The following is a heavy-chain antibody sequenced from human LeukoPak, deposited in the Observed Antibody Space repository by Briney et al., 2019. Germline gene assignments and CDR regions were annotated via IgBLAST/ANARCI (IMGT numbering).Heavy chain of an antibody. CDR1: GFTFSTYW. Sequence: GGSLRLSCAASGFTFSTYWMSWVRQSPEKGLEWVANIKQDGSEIYYVDSVKGRFTISRDNAKNSLSLQMNSLRAEDTAVYYCARRRSGWVPEEDLRFDPWGQGTLVTVSS. CDR3: ARRRSGWVPEEDLRFDP. CDR2: IKQDGSEI. J-gene: IGHJ5*02. D-gene: IGHD6-19*01. V-gene: IGHV3-7*01.